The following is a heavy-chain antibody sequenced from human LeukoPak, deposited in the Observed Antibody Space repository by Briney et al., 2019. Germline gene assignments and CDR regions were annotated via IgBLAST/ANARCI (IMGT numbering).Heavy chain of an antibody. J-gene: IGHJ4*02. CDR1: GFTFSDYY. CDR3: ARDEYQQLVLDY. D-gene: IGHD6-13*01. V-gene: IGHV3-11*01. Sequence: GGSLRLSCAVSGFTFSDYYMSWLRQAPGKGLEWVSYISSSGSTIYYADSVKGRFTISRDNAKKSLYLQMNSLRAEDTAVYYCARDEYQQLVLDYWGQGTLVTVSS. CDR2: ISSSGSTI.